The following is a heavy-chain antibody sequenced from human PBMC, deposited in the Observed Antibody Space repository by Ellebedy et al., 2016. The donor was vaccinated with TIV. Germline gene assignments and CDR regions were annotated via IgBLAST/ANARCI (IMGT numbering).Heavy chain of an antibody. CDR1: GFTFSSYG. CDR3: AKVYGAVAGFIYYYAMDV. V-gene: IGHV3-23*01. J-gene: IGHJ6*02. Sequence: GESLKISXAASGFTFSSYGMRWVRQAPGKGLEWVSDISGSGGTTNYADSVKGRFTISRDNSRNTMYLQMNNLRAEDTAVYYCAKVYGAVAGFIYYYAMDVWGQGTTVTVSS. D-gene: IGHD6-19*01. CDR2: ISGSGGTT.